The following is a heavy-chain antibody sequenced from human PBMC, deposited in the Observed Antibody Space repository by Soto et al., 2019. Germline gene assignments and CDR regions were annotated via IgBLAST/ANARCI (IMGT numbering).Heavy chain of an antibody. CDR2: IGGSDGST. CDR1: GFPFSSYA. V-gene: IGHV3-23*01. CDR3: AKVRLGSVGGLYDP. D-gene: IGHD3-10*01. J-gene: IGHJ5*02. Sequence: EVQLLESGGSLVQPGGSLRLSCAASGFPFSSYAMAWVRQAPGKGLEWVSCIGGSDGSTYYADPVKGRFTISRDNSKNTRHLQMNSLRFEDTAVYYCAKVRLGSVGGLYDPWGEGTLVTVSS.